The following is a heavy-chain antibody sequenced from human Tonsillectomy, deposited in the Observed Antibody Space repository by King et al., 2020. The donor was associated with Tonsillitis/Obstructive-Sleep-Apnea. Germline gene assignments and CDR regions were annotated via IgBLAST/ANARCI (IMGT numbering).Heavy chain of an antibody. CDR2: ISSSGSTI. V-gene: IGHV3-48*03. CDR1: GFTFSTYE. J-gene: IGHJ5*02. CDR3: ARGGGSGGSDKRFDP. D-gene: IGHD2-15*01. Sequence: QLVQSGGGLVQPGGSLRLSCAASGFTFSTYEMNWVRQAPGKGLEWISYISSSGSTIYYADSVKGRFTITRDNAKNSVYLQMNSLRAEDTAVYYCARGGGSGGSDKRFDPWGEGTLVTVSS.